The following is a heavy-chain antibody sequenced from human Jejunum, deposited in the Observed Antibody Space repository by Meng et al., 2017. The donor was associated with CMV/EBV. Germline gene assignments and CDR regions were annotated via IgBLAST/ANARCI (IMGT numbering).Heavy chain of an antibody. CDR2: SSTSNGNT. V-gene: IGHV1-18*01. J-gene: IGHJ4*02. CDR3: VRDFWSDFYAY. CDR1: GYTFTTYG. Sequence: HVQLVQSGAEVKKPGASVKVSCKTSGYTFTTYGISWVRQAPGQGLEWVGWSSTSNGNTHYAQKVQDRVTMTTDTSTSTAYMELRSLTSDDTAVYYCVRDFWSDFYAYWGQGTLVTVSS. D-gene: IGHD3-3*01.